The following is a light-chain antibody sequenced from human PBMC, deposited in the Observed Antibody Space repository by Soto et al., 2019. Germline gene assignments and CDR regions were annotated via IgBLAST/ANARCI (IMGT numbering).Light chain of an antibody. CDR3: KVWYSSSASYV. CDR1: NIGSKS. J-gene: IGLJ1*01. CDR2: DDS. V-gene: IGLV3-21*02. Sequence: SYELTQPPSVSVAPGQTARITCGGNNIGSKSVHCYQQKPGQAPVLVVYDDSDRPSGISERFSGSNSGNTSTLTISRVDAGDEADYYCKVWYSSSASYVFGTGTKLTVL.